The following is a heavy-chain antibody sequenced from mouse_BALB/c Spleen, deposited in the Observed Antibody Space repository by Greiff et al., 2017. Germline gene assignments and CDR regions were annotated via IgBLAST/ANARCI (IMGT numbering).Heavy chain of an antibody. CDR1: GFTFSSYT. CDR3: ASQYDYAYYAMDY. CDR2: ISNGGGST. Sequence: VQLKESGGGLVQPGGSLKLSCAASGFTFSSYTMSWVRQTPEKRLEWVAYISNGGGSTYYPDTVKGRFTISRDNAKNTLYLQMSSLKSEDTAMYYCASQYDYAYYAMDYWGQGTSVTVSS. D-gene: IGHD2-4*01. V-gene: IGHV5-12-2*01. J-gene: IGHJ4*01.